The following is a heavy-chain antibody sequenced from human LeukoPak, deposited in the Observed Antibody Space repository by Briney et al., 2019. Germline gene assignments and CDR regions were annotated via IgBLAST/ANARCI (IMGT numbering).Heavy chain of an antibody. D-gene: IGHD6-19*01. CDR2: INPNSGGT. Sequence: ASVKVSCKACGYTFTGYYMHWVRQAPGQGLEWMGWINPNSGGTNYEQKFQGRVTMTRDTSISTAYMELSRLRSDDTAVYYCARVGSGWEWGQGTLVTVSS. CDR3: ARVGSGWE. CDR1: GYTFTGYY. J-gene: IGHJ4*02. V-gene: IGHV1-2*02.